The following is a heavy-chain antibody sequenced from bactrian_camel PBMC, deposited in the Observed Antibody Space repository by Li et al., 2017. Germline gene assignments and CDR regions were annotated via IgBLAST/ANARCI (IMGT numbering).Heavy chain of an antibody. D-gene: IGHD4*01. J-gene: IGHJ4*01. Sequence: QVQLVESGGGLVQPGGSLRLSCGASGFTFSTHWMYWVRQAPGKGLEWVSRINSDGTAAYVADSVKGRFTISRWNAKTTVYLQMNSLKLEDTAVYYCAAEAATIPTMTLVYWGQGTQVTVS. CDR1: GFTFSTHW. CDR3: AAEAATIPTMTLVY. CDR2: INSDGTAA. V-gene: IGHV3S6*01.